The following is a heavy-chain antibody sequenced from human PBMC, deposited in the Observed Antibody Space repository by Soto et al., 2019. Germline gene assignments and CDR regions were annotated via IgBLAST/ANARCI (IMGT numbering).Heavy chain of an antibody. CDR3: AREFWSGYYFSPYFDY. CDR2: IYYSGST. CDR1: GGSISSSSYY. D-gene: IGHD3-3*01. Sequence: SETLSLTCTVSGGSISSSSYYWGWIRQPPGKGLEWIGSIYYSGSTYYNPSLKSRVTISVDTSKNQFSLKLSSVTAADTAVYYCAREFWSGYYFSPYFDYWGQGTLVTVSS. J-gene: IGHJ4*02. V-gene: IGHV4-39*02.